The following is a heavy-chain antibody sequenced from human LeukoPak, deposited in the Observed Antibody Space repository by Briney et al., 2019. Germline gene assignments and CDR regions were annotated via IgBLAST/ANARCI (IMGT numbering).Heavy chain of an antibody. D-gene: IGHD1-26*01. CDR2: ISGNGATT. J-gene: IGHJ4*02. Sequence: GGSLRLSCAATGFTFSDYYMSWIRQAPGKGLEWVSYISGNGATTYYADSVKGRFTISRDNPKDSLYLQLNSLRAEDTALYYCARVRGSYSADYWGQGTLVTVSS. CDR3: ARVRGSYSADY. CDR1: GFTFSDYY. V-gene: IGHV3-11*01.